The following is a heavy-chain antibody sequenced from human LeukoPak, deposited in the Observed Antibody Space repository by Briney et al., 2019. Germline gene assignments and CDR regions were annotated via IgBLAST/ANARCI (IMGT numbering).Heavy chain of an antibody. CDR2: IIPILGIA. D-gene: IGHD2-8*02. CDR3: ATDMVEYTNFDY. J-gene: IGHJ4*02. Sequence: GASVKVSCKASGGTFSSYAISWVRQAPGQGLEWMGRIIPILGIANYAQKFQGRVTITADKSTSTAYMELSSLRSEDTAVYYCATDMVEYTNFDYWGQGTLVTVSS. V-gene: IGHV1-69*04. CDR1: GGTFSSYA.